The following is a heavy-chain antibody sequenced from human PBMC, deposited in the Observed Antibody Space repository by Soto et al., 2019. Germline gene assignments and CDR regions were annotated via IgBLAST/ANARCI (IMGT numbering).Heavy chain of an antibody. CDR2: IYRGGST. CDR3: ARGAGGLDP. Sequence: LRLSCAASGFTVSTNYLTWVRQAPGKGLEWVSVIYRGGSTYYADSVKGRFTISRDHSKNTLYLQMNSLRPEDTAVYYCARGAGGLDPWGQGTLVTVSS. V-gene: IGHV3-53*01. CDR1: GFTVSTNY. J-gene: IGHJ5*02.